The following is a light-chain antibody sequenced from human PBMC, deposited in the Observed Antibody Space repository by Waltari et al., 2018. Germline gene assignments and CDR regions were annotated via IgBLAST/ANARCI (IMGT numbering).Light chain of an antibody. Sequence: QSVLTQPPSASGTPGQRVIISCSGSSSNVGSNVVNWYHQLPGTAPQLLVFSDVDRPSGVPDRFSGSRSATSASLAISGLQSDDESTYYCASWDDRLDAYVFGTGTRVTVL. J-gene: IGLJ1*01. V-gene: IGLV1-44*01. CDR1: SSNVGSNV. CDR3: ASWDDRLDAYV. CDR2: SDV.